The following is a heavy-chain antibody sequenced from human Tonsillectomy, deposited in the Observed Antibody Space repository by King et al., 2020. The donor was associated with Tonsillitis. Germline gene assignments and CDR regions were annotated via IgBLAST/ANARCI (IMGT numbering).Heavy chain of an antibody. J-gene: IGHJ4*02. CDR2: IYPGDSDT. Sequence: QLVQSGAEVKKPGESPKISCKGSGYRFTSYWIAWVRQMPGKGLEWMGIIYPGDSDTRYIPSFQGQVTISADKSISTAYLQWSSRKASDTAMYYCARQFVEDCSGGSCYSGIDYWGQGNLVPVSS. V-gene: IGHV5-51*01. CDR3: ARQFVEDCSGGSCYSGIDY. CDR1: GYRFTSYW. D-gene: IGHD2-15*01.